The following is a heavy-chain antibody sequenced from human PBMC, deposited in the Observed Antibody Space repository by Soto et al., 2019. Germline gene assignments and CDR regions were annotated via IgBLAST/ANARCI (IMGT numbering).Heavy chain of an antibody. J-gene: IGHJ4*02. D-gene: IGHD6-13*01. CDR3: ARDSTSAGSRDY. V-gene: IGHV4-59*12. CDR2: IYYSGST. CDR1: GGSISGYY. Sequence: PSETLSLTCTVSGGSISGYYWGWIRLPPGKGLEWIGYIYYSGSTNYNPSLKSRVTISVDTSKNQFSLKLSSVTAADTAVYYCARDSTSAGSRDYWGQGTLVTVSS.